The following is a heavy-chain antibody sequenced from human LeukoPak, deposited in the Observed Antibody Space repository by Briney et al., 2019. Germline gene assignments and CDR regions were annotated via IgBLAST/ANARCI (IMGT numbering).Heavy chain of an antibody. CDR1: GGSFSGYY. CDR2: INHSGST. Sequence: SETLSLTCAVYGGSFSGYYWSWIRQPPGKGLEWIGEINHSGSTNYNPSLKSRVTISVDTSKNQFSLKLSSVTAADTAVYYYARARHNTPLGYCSSTSCKRTYYYYGMDVWGQGTTVTVSS. J-gene: IGHJ6*02. V-gene: IGHV4-34*01. CDR3: ARARHNTPLGYCSSTSCKRTYYYYGMDV. D-gene: IGHD2-2*01.